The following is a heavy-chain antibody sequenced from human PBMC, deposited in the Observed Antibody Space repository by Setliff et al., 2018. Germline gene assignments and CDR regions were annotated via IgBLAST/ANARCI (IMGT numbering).Heavy chain of an antibody. CDR2: IYPGDSDT. J-gene: IGHJ6*03. CDR1: GYSFTSYW. D-gene: IGHD3-10*01. Sequence: GESLKISCKGSGYSFTSYWIGWVRQMPGKGLEWMGIIYPGDSDTRYSPSFQGQVTISADKSISTAYLQWSSLKASDTAIYYCARVGDYMGFYYNYYMDVWGKGATVTVSS. CDR3: ARVGDYMGFYYNYYMDV. V-gene: IGHV5-51*01.